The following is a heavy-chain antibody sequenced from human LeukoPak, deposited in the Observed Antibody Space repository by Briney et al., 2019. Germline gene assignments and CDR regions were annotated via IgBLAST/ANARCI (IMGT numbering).Heavy chain of an antibody. D-gene: IGHD4-17*01. CDR2: ISAYNGNT. CDR1: GYTFTSYG. Sequence: ASVKVSCKASGYTFTSYGISWVRQAPGQGLEWMGWISAYNGNTNYAQKLQGRVTITTDTSTSTAYMELRSLRSDDTAVYYCARTTGLLYGDYAFDYWGQGTLVTVSS. J-gene: IGHJ4*02. CDR3: ARTTGLLYGDYAFDY. V-gene: IGHV1-18*01.